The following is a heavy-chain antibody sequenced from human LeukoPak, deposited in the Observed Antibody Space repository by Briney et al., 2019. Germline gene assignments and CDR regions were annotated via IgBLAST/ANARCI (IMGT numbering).Heavy chain of an antibody. J-gene: IGHJ3*02. V-gene: IGHV3-74*01. D-gene: IGHD3-9*01. CDR2: INSDGSIT. CDR1: GFTFSTYW. Sequence: GGSLRLSCAASGFTFSTYWMHWVRQAPGKGLVWVSRINSDGSITNCADSVKGRFTISRDNAKNTLYLQMNSLSAEDTAVYYCARGAPARYFGAFDIWGRGTMVTVSS. CDR3: ARGAPARYFGAFDI.